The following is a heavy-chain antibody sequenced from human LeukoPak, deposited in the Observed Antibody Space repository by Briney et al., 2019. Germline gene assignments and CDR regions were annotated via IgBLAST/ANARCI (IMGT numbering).Heavy chain of an antibody. D-gene: IGHD6-6*01. J-gene: IGHJ4*02. CDR3: AKDIGYSSSSRVVGFDY. CDR2: ISWDGGST. Sequence: GGSLRLSCAASGFTFDDYTMHWVRQAPGKGLEWVSLISWDGGSTYYADSVKGRFTISRDNSKNSLYLQMNSLRTEDTALYYCAKDIGYSSSSRVVGFDYWGQGTLVTVSS. V-gene: IGHV3-43*01. CDR1: GFTFDDYT.